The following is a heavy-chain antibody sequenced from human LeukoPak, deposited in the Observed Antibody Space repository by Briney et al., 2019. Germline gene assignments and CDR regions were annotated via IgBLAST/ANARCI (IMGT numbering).Heavy chain of an antibody. CDR3: ARAYSYAFEP. CDR2: VKQDGSET. J-gene: IGHJ5*02. CDR1: GFTFSSNW. Sequence: GGSLRLSCAASGFTFSSNWMSWVRQAPGKGLEWVANVKQDGSETYYVDSVKGRFTISRDNAKNSLFLQMSSLRVEDTAVYYCARAYSYAFEPWGQGTLVTVSS. V-gene: IGHV3-7*04. D-gene: IGHD5-18*01.